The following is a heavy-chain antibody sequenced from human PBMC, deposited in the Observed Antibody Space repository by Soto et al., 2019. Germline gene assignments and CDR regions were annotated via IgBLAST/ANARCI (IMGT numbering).Heavy chain of an antibody. Sequence: EVQLVESGGGLVKPGGSLRLSCAASGFTFSSYSMNWVRQAPGKGLEWVSSISSSSSYIYYADSVKGRFTISRDNAKNSLYLQMNSLRAEDTAVYYCERDRRADGYYFDYWGQGTLVTVSS. CDR1: GFTFSSYS. V-gene: IGHV3-21*01. D-gene: IGHD5-12*01. CDR2: ISSSSSYI. CDR3: ERDRRADGYYFDY. J-gene: IGHJ4*02.